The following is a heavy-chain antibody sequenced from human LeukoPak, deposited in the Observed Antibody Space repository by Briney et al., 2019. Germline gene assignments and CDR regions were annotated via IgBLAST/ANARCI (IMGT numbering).Heavy chain of an antibody. J-gene: IGHJ4*02. Sequence: PSQTLSLTCTVSPGSISTGSYFWSWIRQPAGKGLEWIGRIYASGTTHYNPSLKSRVTISVDTSKDQFSLHLTSVTAADTAVYYCARVTGYMIEDYFDYWGQGTLVTVSS. V-gene: IGHV4-61*02. D-gene: IGHD3-22*01. CDR3: ARVTGYMIEDYFDY. CDR2: IYASGTT. CDR1: PGSISTGSYF.